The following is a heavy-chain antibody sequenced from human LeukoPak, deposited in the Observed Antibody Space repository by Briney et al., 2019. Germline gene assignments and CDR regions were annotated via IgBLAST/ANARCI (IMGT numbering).Heavy chain of an antibody. CDR1: GFTFSSYE. D-gene: IGHD7-27*01. CDR3: ARDINWVGGY. CDR2: ISSSDNTM. V-gene: IGHV3-48*03. J-gene: IGHJ4*02. Sequence: PGGSLRLSCAASGFTFSSYEMNWVRQAPGKGLEWVSYISSSDNTMHYADSVKGRFTISRDNAKNSLYLQMNSLRAEDTAVYYCARDINWVGGYWGQGTLVTASS.